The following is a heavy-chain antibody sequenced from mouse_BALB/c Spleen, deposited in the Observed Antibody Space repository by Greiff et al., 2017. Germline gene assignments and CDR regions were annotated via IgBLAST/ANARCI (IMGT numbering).Heavy chain of an antibody. CDR3: AKEGYDADWYFDV. CDR2: IHDSGST. Sequence: EVQVVESGPDLVKPSQSLSLTCTVTGYSITSCYSWHWIRQFPGNLLEWMGYIHDSGSTNYTPYLKSRISITRDTSKNQFFLQLSSVTTEDTATYYCAKEGYDADWYFDVWGAGTTVTVSS. J-gene: IGHJ1*01. V-gene: IGHV3-1*02. CDR1: GYSITSCYS. D-gene: IGHD2-2*01.